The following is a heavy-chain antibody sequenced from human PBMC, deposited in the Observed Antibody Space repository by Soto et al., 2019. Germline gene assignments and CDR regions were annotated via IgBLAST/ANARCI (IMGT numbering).Heavy chain of an antibody. CDR2: IYYNGRT. Sequence: PSETLSLTCAVSGGSITSNGYYWAWIRQPPGKGLEWIGSIYYNGRTYYNPSLKSRVTISADTSKNQFSMRLSSVTAADTAVYYCSRSLDYWGQGTLVTVSS. J-gene: IGHJ4*02. CDR3: SRSLDY. V-gene: IGHV4-39*01. CDR1: GGSITSNGYY.